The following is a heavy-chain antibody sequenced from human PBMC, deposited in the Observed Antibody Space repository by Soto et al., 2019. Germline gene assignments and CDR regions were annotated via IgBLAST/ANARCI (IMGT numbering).Heavy chain of an antibody. J-gene: IGHJ6*02. CDR3: ARGIGFGYYYYHMDL. D-gene: IGHD3-10*01. CDR1: GDSVTSVSDY. V-gene: IGHV4-61*01. Sequence: SETLSLTCTVSGDSVTSVSDYWSWIRQPPGKGLEWIGYIYYSGSADYNPSLGSRVTISIDTSKNQFSLKLTSVTAADTAVYYCARGIGFGYYYYHMDLWGQGTTVTVSS. CDR2: IYYSGSA.